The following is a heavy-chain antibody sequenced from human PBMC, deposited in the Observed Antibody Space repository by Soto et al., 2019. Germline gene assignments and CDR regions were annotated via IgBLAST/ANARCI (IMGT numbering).Heavy chain of an antibody. Sequence: EVQLVESGGGLVQPGGSLRLSCAASGFTLSRYNMNWFRQAPGKGLERVSYISGSSDTIYYADSVKGRFTISRDNAKNSLYLQMGSLRDEDTAVYYCARDHGGSTWFVGIYYYFGVDVWGQGTTVTVSS. CDR2: ISGSSDTI. J-gene: IGHJ6*02. V-gene: IGHV3-48*02. D-gene: IGHD6-13*01. CDR1: GFTLSRYN. CDR3: ARDHGGSTWFVGIYYYFGVDV.